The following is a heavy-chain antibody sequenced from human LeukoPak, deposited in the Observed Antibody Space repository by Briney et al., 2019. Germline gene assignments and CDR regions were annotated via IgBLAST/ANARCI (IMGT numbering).Heavy chain of an antibody. Sequence: SVKVSCKASGYTFTSYDISWVRQAPGQGLEWMGGIIPIFGTANYAQKFQGRVTITTDESTSTAYMELSSLRSEDTAVYYCARVHYYGSGSSNWFDPWGQGTLVTVSS. J-gene: IGHJ5*02. D-gene: IGHD3-10*01. CDR2: IIPIFGTA. CDR1: GYTFTSYD. V-gene: IGHV1-69*05. CDR3: ARVHYYGSGSSNWFDP.